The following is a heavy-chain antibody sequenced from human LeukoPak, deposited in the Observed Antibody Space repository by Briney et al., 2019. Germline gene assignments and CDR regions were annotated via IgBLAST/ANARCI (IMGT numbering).Heavy chain of an antibody. V-gene: IGHV3-48*03. J-gene: IGHJ4*02. CDR1: GFTFSTYE. Sequence: PGRSLRLSCAASGFTFSTYEMTWVRQAPGKGLEWVSYISSSGTTIYYADSVKGRFTISRDNAKNSLYLQMNSLRAEDTAVYYCARGAAVALDYWGQGTLVTVSS. D-gene: IGHD6-19*01. CDR3: ARGAAVALDY. CDR2: ISSSGTTI.